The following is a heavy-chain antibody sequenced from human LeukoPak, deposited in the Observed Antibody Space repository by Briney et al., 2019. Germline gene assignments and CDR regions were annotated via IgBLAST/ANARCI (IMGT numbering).Heavy chain of an antibody. CDR2: INHSGST. CDR3: ARDPTLYCSSTSCYSGWFDP. CDR1: GGSFSGYY. Sequence: SETLSLTRAVYGGSFSGYYWSWIRQPPGKGLEWIGEINHSGSTNYNPSLKSRVTISVDTSKNQFSLKLSSVTAADTAVYYCARDPTLYCSSTSCYSGWFDPWGQGTLVTVSS. D-gene: IGHD2-2*01. J-gene: IGHJ5*02. V-gene: IGHV4-34*01.